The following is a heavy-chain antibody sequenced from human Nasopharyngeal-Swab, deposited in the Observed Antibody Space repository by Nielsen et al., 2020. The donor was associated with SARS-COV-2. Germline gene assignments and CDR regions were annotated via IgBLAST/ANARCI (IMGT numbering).Heavy chain of an antibody. Sequence: GGSLRLSCAASGFIFSNYAMSWVRQAPGKGLEWVSTINNRGDDTHYVDSVRGRFTISRDNAKNTLYLQMNSLRVEDTAVYYCVKHQGSSSDQWGQGTLVTVSS. CDR1: GFIFSNYA. CDR2: INNRGDDT. V-gene: IGHV3-23*01. CDR3: VKHQGSSSDQ. J-gene: IGHJ4*02.